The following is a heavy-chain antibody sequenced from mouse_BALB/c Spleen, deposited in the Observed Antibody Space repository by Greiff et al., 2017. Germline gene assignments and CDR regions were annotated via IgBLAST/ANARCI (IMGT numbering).Heavy chain of an antibody. V-gene: IGHV1S81*02. CDR3: AREGGTGEFAY. CDR1: GYTFTSYW. J-gene: IGHJ3*01. D-gene: IGHD4-1*01. Sequence: VQLQQPGAELVKPGASVKLSCKASGYTFTSYWMHWVKQRPGQGLEWIGEINPSNGRTNYNEKFKSKATLTVDKSSSTAYMQHSSLTSEDSAVYYCAREGGTGEFAYWGQGTLVTVSA. CDR2: INPSNGRT.